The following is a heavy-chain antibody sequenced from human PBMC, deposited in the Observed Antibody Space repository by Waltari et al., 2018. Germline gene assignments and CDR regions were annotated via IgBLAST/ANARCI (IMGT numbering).Heavy chain of an antibody. Sequence: QVQLQESGPGLVKPSPTLSLTCTVPGGSIRSGAYYWSWIRQHPGKGLEWIGYIYYSGSTYYNPSLKSRVTISVDTSKNQFSLKLSSVTAADTAVYYCARGEDYGSGSYYFDYWGQGTLVTVSS. V-gene: IGHV4-31*03. J-gene: IGHJ4*02. CDR1: GGSIRSGAYY. CDR2: IYYSGST. D-gene: IGHD3-10*01. CDR3: ARGEDYGSGSYYFDY.